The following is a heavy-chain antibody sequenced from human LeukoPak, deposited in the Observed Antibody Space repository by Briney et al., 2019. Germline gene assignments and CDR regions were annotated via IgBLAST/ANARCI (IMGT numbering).Heavy chain of an antibody. CDR2: ISSSGSTI. J-gene: IGHJ5*02. CDR1: GFTFSDYY. CDR3: ARSTNAGTHYDFWSGYYTGISWFDP. Sequence: GGSLRLSCAASGFTFSDYYMSWIRQAPGKGLEWVSYISSSGSTIYYADSVKGRFTISRDNAKNSLYLQMNSLRAEDTAVYYCARSTNAGTHYDFWSGYYTGISWFDPCGQGTLVTVSS. V-gene: IGHV3-11*01. D-gene: IGHD3-3*01.